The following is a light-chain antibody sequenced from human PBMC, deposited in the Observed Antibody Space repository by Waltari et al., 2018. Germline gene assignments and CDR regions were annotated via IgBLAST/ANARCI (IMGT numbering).Light chain of an antibody. CDR2: EVA. V-gene: IGKV2D-29*01. J-gene: IGKJ4*01. CDR3: MQSLQRPYT. CDR1: ESLLFSDGKTY. Sequence: IVMTQTPASLSVTPGQPAALGCKSRESLLFSDGKTYFQWYLQKPGQPPQLLIYEVANLFSGVPDRFSGSGSGTDFTLNISRVEAEDVGVYYCMQSLQRPYTFGGGTKVEIK.